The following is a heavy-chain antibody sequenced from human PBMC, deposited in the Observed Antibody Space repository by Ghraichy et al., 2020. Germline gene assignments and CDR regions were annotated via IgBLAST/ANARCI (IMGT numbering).Heavy chain of an antibody. Sequence: TLSLTCTVSGGSISSSSYYWGWIRQPPGKGLEWIGSIYYSGSTYYNPSLKSRVTISVDTSKNQFSLKLSSVTAADTAVYYCARHSSSRGYYYYMDVWGKGTTVTVSS. CDR1: GGSISSSSYY. D-gene: IGHD6-13*01. CDR2: IYYSGST. V-gene: IGHV4-39*01. CDR3: ARHSSSRGYYYYMDV. J-gene: IGHJ6*03.